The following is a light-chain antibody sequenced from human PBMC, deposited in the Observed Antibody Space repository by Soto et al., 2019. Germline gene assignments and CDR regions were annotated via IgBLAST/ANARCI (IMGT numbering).Light chain of an antibody. Sequence: QSVLTQPPSVSGAPGQRVTIPCTGSSSNIGAGYDVHWYQQLPGTAPKLLIYGNSNRPSGVPDRFSGSKSGTSASLAITGLQAEDEADYSCQSYDSSLSGYVVIGGGTKRTVL. CDR2: GNS. J-gene: IGLJ2*01. CDR3: QSYDSSLSGYVV. V-gene: IGLV1-40*01. CDR1: SSNIGAGYD.